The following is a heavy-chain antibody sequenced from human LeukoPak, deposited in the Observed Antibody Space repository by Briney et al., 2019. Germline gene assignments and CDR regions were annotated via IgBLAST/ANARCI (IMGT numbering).Heavy chain of an antibody. J-gene: IGHJ4*02. CDR3: AKDGTVTTGHFDY. D-gene: IGHD4-17*01. V-gene: IGHV3-23*01. Sequence: GGSLRLSCAASGFTFSSYAMSWVRQAPGKGLEWVSAISGSGGSTYYADSVKGRFTISRDNSKNMLYLQMNSLRAEDTAVYYCAKDGTVTTGHFDYWGQGTLVTVSS. CDR2: ISGSGGST. CDR1: GFTFSSYA.